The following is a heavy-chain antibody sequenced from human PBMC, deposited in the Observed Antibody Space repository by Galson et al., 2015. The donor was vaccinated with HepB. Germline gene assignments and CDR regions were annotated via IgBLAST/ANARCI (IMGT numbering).Heavy chain of an antibody. Sequence: SVTVSCKASGSTFSTYDFNWVRQATGQGLEWMGWMNPDSGNTGYAQKFQGRVTMTRDTSISTAYMELSGLTSDDTAVYYCARGHWLVTWGQGTLVTVSS. CDR2: MNPDSGNT. J-gene: IGHJ4*02. D-gene: IGHD6-19*01. CDR1: GSTFSTYD. V-gene: IGHV1-8*01. CDR3: ARGHWLVT.